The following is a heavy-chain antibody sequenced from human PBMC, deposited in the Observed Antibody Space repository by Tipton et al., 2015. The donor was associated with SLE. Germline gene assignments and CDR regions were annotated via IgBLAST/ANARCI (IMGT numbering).Heavy chain of an antibody. Sequence: TLSLTCTVSGGSISSHSWNWIRQPPGKGLEWIGYIYYSGSTYYNPSLKSRVTISVDTSKNQFSLKLSSVTAADTAVYYCARALSKRAADWFDPWGQGTLVTVSS. CDR3: ARALSKRAADWFDP. CDR2: IYYSGST. V-gene: IGHV4-59*11. CDR1: GGSISSHS. J-gene: IGHJ5*02. D-gene: IGHD6-13*01.